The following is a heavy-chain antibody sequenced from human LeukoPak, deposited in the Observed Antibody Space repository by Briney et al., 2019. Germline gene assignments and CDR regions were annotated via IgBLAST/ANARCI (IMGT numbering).Heavy chain of an antibody. J-gene: IGHJ5*02. V-gene: IGHV3-23*01. CDR1: GFTLSNYA. Sequence: PGGSPRLSCAAAGFTLSNYAMSWVRHAPGKGLEWVSTITSSGGTTYYTDSVKGRFTISRDNSKNTLYLQMNSLRAEDTAVYYCAKSPTGSAYNCLDHWGQGTLVTVSS. CDR2: ITSSGGTT. CDR3: AKSPTGSAYNCLDH.